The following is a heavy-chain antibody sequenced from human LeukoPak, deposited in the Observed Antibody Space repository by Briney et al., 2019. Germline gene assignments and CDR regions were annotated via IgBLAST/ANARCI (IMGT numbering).Heavy chain of an antibody. CDR1: GFTFSDYW. V-gene: IGHV3-7*01. CDR2: KKQDGSLN. Sequence: GGSLRLSCEASGFTFSDYWMTWVRGAPGEGLEWVANKKQDGSLNFYLDSVKGRFTISRDNARNSLYLQMNSLRAEDTALYYCATSDDTAAAPYWGQGTLVMVSS. D-gene: IGHD6-13*01. J-gene: IGHJ4*02. CDR3: ATSDDTAAAPY.